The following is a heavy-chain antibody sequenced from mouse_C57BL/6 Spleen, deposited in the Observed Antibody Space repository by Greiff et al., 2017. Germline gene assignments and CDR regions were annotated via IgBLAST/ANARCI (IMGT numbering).Heavy chain of an antibody. V-gene: IGHV1-9*01. J-gene: IGHJ4*01. CDR1: GYTFPGYW. CDR2: ILPGSGST. CDR3: ARCQTGTSYYYAMDY. D-gene: IGHD4-1*01. Sequence: VQLQQSGAELMKPGASVKLSCKATGYTFPGYWIEWVKQRPGHGLEWIGEILPGSGSTTYNEKFKGKATFTADTSSNTAYMHLSSLTTEDSAIDYCARCQTGTSYYYAMDYWGQGTSVTVSS.